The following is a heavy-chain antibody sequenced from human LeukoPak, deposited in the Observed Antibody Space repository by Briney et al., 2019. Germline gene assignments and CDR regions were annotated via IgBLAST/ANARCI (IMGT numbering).Heavy chain of an antibody. CDR3: ARSGSYYDWYFDL. CDR1: GGSISSYY. Sequence: SETLSLTCTVSGGSISSYYWSWIRQPPGKGLEWIGYIYYSGSTNYNPSLKSRVTISVDTSKNQFSLKLSSVTAADTAVYYCARSGSYYDWYFDLWGRGTLVTVS. D-gene: IGHD1-26*01. CDR2: IYYSGST. J-gene: IGHJ2*01. V-gene: IGHV4-59*01.